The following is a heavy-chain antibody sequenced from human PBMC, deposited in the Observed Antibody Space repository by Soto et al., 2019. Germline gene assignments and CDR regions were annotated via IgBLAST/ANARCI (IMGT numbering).Heavy chain of an antibody. V-gene: IGHV3-30*18. CDR3: AKDGKDSGGWYPH. Sequence: QVQLVESGGGVVQPGRSLRLSCAASGFTFSSYGMHWVRQAPGKGLEWVAVISYDGSNKYYADSVKGRFTISRDNSKNTLYLQMNSLRAEDTAVYYCAKDGKDSGGWYPHWGQGTLVTVSS. CDR2: ISYDGSNK. J-gene: IGHJ4*02. CDR1: GFTFSSYG. D-gene: IGHD6-19*01.